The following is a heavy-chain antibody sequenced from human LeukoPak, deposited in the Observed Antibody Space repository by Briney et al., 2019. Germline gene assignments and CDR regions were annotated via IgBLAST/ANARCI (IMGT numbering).Heavy chain of an antibody. D-gene: IGHD6-19*01. J-gene: IGHJ6*02. Sequence: PGGSLRLPCAASGFTFSSYAMSWLRQAPGKGLEWVSAISGSGGSTYYADSVKGRFTISRDNSKNTLYLQMNSLRAEDTAVYYCAKGRAVAGIFYYGMDVWGQGTTVTVSS. V-gene: IGHV3-23*01. CDR3: AKGRAVAGIFYYGMDV. CDR2: ISGSGGST. CDR1: GFTFSSYA.